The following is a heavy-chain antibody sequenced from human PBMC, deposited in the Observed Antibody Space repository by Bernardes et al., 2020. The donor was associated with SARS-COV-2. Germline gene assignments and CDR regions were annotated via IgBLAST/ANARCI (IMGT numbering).Heavy chain of an antibody. Sequence: GGSLRLSCAASGFTFDDFAMHSVRHSPGKGLAWLSGISWHRGRIGYAASVKGRFTISRDNAKNSLYLQMNSLRPDDTALYYCAKDYETGELGIAVEGYCGHWGQGTLVTVSA. CDR2: ISWHRGRI. CDR3: AKDYETGELGIAVEGYCGH. D-gene: IGHD6-19*01. CDR1: GFTFDDFA. V-gene: IGHV3-9*01. J-gene: IGHJ4*02.